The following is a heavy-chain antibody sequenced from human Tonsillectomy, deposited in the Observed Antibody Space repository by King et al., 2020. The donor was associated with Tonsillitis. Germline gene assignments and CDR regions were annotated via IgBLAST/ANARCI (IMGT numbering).Heavy chain of an antibody. J-gene: IGHJ3*02. CDR1: GYSFTIYW. D-gene: IGHD3-22*01. Sequence: VQLVESGAEVKKPGESLKISCKGSGYSFTIYWIGWVRQMPGKGLEWMGIIYPGDSDTRYSPSFQGQVTISADKSISTAYLQWRSLKASDTAMYYCARPHYYYDSSGYYEADAFDIWGQGTMVIVSS. CDR3: ARPHYYYDSSGYYEADAFDI. V-gene: IGHV5-51*01. CDR2: IYPGDSDT.